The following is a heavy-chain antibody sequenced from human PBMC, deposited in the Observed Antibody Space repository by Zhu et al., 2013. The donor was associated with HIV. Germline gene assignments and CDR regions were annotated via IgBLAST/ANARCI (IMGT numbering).Heavy chain of an antibody. Sequence: QVQLVQSGAEVKKPGASVRVSCKASGYTFTGYFMHWVRQAPGQGLEWVGWINPYNGDTKYARRFQGRVTMSTDTSTNTAYMEVRTLRSDDTAVYFCARDHSAAARRGFDYWAQGTLVTVSS. CDR1: GYTFTGYF. CDR3: ARDHSAAARRGFDY. J-gene: IGHJ4*02. V-gene: IGHV1-2*02. D-gene: IGHD6-13*01. CDR2: INPYNGDT.